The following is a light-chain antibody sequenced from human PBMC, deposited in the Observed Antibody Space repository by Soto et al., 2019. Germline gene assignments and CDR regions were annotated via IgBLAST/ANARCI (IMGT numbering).Light chain of an antibody. J-gene: IGKJ1*01. CDR2: GAS. V-gene: IGKV3-15*01. Sequence: EIVMTQSPATLSVSPGERAPPSCSASQSVSSNLAWYQQKPGQAPRLLIYGASTRATGIPARFSGSGSGTEFTLTISSLQSEDFAVYYCQQYNNWPQTVGQGTKVDIK. CDR3: QQYNNWPQT. CDR1: QSVSSN.